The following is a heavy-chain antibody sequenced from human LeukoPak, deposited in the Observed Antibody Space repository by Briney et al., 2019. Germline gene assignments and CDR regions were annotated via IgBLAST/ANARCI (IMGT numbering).Heavy chain of an antibody. D-gene: IGHD4-17*01. Sequence: GASVKVSCKASGGTFSSYAISWVRQAPGQGLEWMGGIIPIFGTANYAQKFQGRVTVTAEESTSTAYMEQSSLRSEDTAVYYCAGSTVTRLAEYFQHWGQGTLVTVSS. J-gene: IGHJ1*01. CDR2: IIPIFGTA. CDR3: AGSTVTRLAEYFQH. CDR1: GGTFSSYA. V-gene: IGHV1-69*13.